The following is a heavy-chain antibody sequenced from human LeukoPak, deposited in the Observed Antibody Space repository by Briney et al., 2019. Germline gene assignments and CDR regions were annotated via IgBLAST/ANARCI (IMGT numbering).Heavy chain of an antibody. Sequence: VASVKVSCKASGYTFRSSAINWVRQAPGQGLEWMGWINTNTGSPTYAQGFTGRFVFSLDTSVSTAYLQINSLTTDDTAVYFCATRYSTSHYYYLDVWGKGTTVTVSS. CDR2: INTNTGSP. CDR1: GYTFRSSA. D-gene: IGHD6-13*01. V-gene: IGHV7-4-1*02. J-gene: IGHJ6*03. CDR3: ATRYSTSHYYYLDV.